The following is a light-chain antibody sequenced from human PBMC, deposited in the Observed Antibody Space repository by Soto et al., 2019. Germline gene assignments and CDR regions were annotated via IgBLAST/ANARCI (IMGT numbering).Light chain of an antibody. CDR3: TSYTSADSWV. CDR2: EVT. J-gene: IGLJ3*02. Sequence: QSVLTQPASVSGSPGQSISISCTGTSSDVGAYNRVSWYQHHPGKAPKLMIYEVTNRPSGVSNRFSGSKSANTASLTISGLQAEDEASYYCTSYTSADSWVFGGGTKLTVL. V-gene: IGLV2-14*01. CDR1: SSDVGAYNR.